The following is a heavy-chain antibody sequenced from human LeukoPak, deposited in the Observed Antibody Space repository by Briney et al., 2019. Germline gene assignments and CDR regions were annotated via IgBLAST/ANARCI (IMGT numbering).Heavy chain of an antibody. J-gene: IGHJ4*02. Sequence: PGGSLRLSCAASGFTFSSYAMHWVRQAPGKGLEWVAVISYDGSNKYYADSVKGRFTISRDNSKNTLYLQMNSLRAEDTAVYYCARDSCYDYVWGSYRGLDYWGQGTLVTVSS. D-gene: IGHD3-16*02. CDR3: ARDSCYDYVWGSYRGLDY. CDR1: GFTFSSYA. V-gene: IGHV3-30*04. CDR2: ISYDGSNK.